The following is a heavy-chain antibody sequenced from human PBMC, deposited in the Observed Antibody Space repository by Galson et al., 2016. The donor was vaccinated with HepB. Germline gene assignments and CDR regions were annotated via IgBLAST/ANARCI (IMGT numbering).Heavy chain of an antibody. Sequence: GLEWIGTISSSAITSYNPSLKSRVTMSVDVSKNQFSLKLISVTAADTAVYYCVRRRPATNPHYFDFWGQGILVTVSS. J-gene: IGHJ4*02. CDR2: ISSSAIT. V-gene: IGHV4-39*01. D-gene: IGHD1-26*01. CDR3: VRRRPATNPHYFDF.